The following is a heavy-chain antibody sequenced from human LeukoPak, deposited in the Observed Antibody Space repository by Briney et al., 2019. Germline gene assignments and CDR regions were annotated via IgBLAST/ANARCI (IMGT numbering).Heavy chain of an antibody. CDR3: AKHYMGSSYNRGLDY. CDR1: GGSISSSSYY. CDR2: IYYSGYT. J-gene: IGHJ4*02. Sequence: SETLSLTCTVSGGSISSSSYYWGWLRQPPGKGLEWIGTIYYSGYTYYNPSLESRATISVDTSKNQFSLKLSSVTAADTAIYYCAKHYMGSSYNRGLDYWGQGTLVTVSS. V-gene: IGHV4-39*01. D-gene: IGHD3-10*01.